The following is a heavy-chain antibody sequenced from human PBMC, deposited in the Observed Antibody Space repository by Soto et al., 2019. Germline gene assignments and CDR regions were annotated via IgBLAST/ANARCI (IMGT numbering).Heavy chain of an antibody. CDR3: ARDTGAAAFGGLGY. J-gene: IGHJ4*02. CDR1: GYTFTGYY. D-gene: IGHD6-13*01. V-gene: IGHV1-2*04. Sequence: ASVKVSCKASGYTFTGYYMHWVRQAPGQGLEWMGWINPNSGGTNYAQKFQGWVTMTRDTSISTAYMELSRLRSDDTAVYYCARDTGAAAFGGLGYGGQGPLVPVPS. CDR2: INPNSGGT.